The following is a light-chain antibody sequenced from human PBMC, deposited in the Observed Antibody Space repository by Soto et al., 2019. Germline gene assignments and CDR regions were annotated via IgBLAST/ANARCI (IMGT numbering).Light chain of an antibody. Sequence: DIPMTQSPSTLSASVGDRVTITCRASQDINKWLAWYQHISGRAPRLLIYDASNLASGVPSRFSRRRSGSEFTLTISGLQTEDSATYYWQHYITYPYVFGQGTKLEI. CDR1: QDINKW. CDR3: QHYITYPYV. J-gene: IGKJ2*01. CDR2: DAS. V-gene: IGKV1-5*01.